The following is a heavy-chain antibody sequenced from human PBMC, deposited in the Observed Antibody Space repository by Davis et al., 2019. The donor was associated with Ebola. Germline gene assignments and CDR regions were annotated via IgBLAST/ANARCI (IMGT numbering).Heavy chain of an antibody. CDR3: ASLRRTITGMDDAFDI. Sequence: GESLKISCQGSGNSFTNYWIGWVRQMPGKGLEWMGIIYTGDSDTRYSPSFRGQVTISADKSTRTAYLQWGRLKASDTAMYYCASLRRTITGMDDAFDIWGQGTMVTVSS. CDR2: IYTGDSDT. CDR1: GNSFTNYW. J-gene: IGHJ3*02. D-gene: IGHD1-20*01. V-gene: IGHV5-51*01.